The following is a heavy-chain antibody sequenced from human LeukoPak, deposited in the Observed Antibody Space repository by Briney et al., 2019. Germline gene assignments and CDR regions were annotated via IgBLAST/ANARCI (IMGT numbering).Heavy chain of an antibody. J-gene: IGHJ3*02. CDR1: GFTFSRYW. V-gene: IGHV3-7*01. CDR2: IKTDGSAQ. D-gene: IGHD6-25*01. Sequence: GGSPRLSCAASGFTFSRYWMSWVRQAPGKGLERVANIKTDGSAQNYLESVKGRFTISRDNAKNSLFLQMNNLRGEDTALYFCARERPAAASAFEIWGQGTRVTVSS. CDR3: ARERPAAASAFEI.